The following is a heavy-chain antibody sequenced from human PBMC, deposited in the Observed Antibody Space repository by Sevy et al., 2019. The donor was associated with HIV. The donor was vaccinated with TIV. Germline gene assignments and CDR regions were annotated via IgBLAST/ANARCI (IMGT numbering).Heavy chain of an antibody. Sequence: GGSLRLSCTTSGFTFGDYAVNWVRQAPGKGLEWVAFLKSKADGGTLDHAASVKGRFTISRNDSKSIAYLQMNDLTTGDTGVYYCTRWTGAQSIFDYWGQGALVTVSS. CDR1: GFTFGDYA. CDR2: LKSKADGGTL. CDR3: TRWTGAQSIFDY. D-gene: IGHD1-26*01. V-gene: IGHV3-49*04. J-gene: IGHJ4*02.